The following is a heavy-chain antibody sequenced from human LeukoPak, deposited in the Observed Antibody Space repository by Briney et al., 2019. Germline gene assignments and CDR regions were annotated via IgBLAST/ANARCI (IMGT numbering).Heavy chain of an antibody. J-gene: IGHJ4*02. D-gene: IGHD1-26*01. CDR2: IYSGGAT. CDR1: GITVSTNY. V-gene: IGHV3-53*01. Sequence: PGGSLRLSCAASGITVSTNYMSWVRQAPGKGLEWVSIIYSGGATFYADSVKGRFTISRENSKNTLWLQMNSLRAEDTAVYYCAKDRSGSSPQRVDYWGQGTLVTVSS. CDR3: AKDRSGSSPQRVDY.